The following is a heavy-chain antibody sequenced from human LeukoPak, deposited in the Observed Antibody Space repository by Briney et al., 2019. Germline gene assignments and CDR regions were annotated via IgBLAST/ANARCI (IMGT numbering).Heavy chain of an antibody. V-gene: IGHV3-23*01. D-gene: IGHD6-19*01. CDR2: IGGSNGIT. CDR3: TTRSSSGWYSF. CDR1: RFTFNSYA. J-gene: IGHJ4*02. Sequence: GGSLRLSCAASRFTFNSYAMSWVRQAPGKGLEWVSVIGGSNGITFYVGSVKGRFTISRDNSKDTLYLQMNSLRAEDTAMYYCTTRSSSGWYSFWGQGALVTVSS.